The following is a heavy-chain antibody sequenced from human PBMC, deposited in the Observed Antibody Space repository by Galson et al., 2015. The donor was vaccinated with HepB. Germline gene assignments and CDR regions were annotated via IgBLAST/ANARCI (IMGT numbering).Heavy chain of an antibody. V-gene: IGHV3-7*03. CDR1: GFTFSSYW. CDR3: ARDIAVAVRGSYYYYGMDV. D-gene: IGHD6-19*01. J-gene: IGHJ6*02. Sequence: SLRLSCAASGFTFSSYWMSWVRQAPGKGLEWVANIKQDGSEKYYVDSVKGRFTISRDNAKNSLYLQMNSLRAEDTAVYYCARDIAVAVRGSYYYYGMDVWGQGTTVTVSS. CDR2: IKQDGSEK.